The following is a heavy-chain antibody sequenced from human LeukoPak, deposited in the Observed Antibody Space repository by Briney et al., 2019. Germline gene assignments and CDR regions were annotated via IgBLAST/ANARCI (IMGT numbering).Heavy chain of an antibody. CDR2: VSYDGSNK. CDR3: AKDFVYYDSSPLNAFDI. J-gene: IGHJ3*02. Sequence: GGSLRLSCAASGFTFSSYGMHWVRQAPGKGLEWVAVVSYDGSNKYYADSVKGRFTISRDNSKNTLYLQMNSLRAEDTAVYYCAKDFVYYDSSPLNAFDIWGQGTMVTVSS. V-gene: IGHV3-30*18. CDR1: GFTFSSYG. D-gene: IGHD3-22*01.